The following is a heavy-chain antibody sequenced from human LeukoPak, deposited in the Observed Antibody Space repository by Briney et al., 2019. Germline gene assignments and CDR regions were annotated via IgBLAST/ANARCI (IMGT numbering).Heavy chain of an antibody. CDR3: ARDHDGSGPLRFFDL. D-gene: IGHD3-10*01. J-gene: IGHJ2*01. V-gene: IGHV4-39*02. Sequence: SETLSLTCSVSGGSINSSIYYWAWIRLPPGKGLEWIGSIHYSGSTFYNPSLKSRVTISIDTSKNQFSLKLTSVTAADTAVYYCARDHDGSGPLRFFDLWGRGTLVTVSS. CDR2: IHYSGST. CDR1: GGSINSSIYY.